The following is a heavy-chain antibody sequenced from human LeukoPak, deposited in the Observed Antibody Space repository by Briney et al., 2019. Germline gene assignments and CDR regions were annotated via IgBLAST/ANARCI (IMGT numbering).Heavy chain of an antibody. CDR1: GFTVSSNY. D-gene: IGHD3/OR15-3a*01. V-gene: IGHV3-53*01. Sequence: PGGSLRLSCAASGFTVSSNYMSWVRQAPGKGLEWVSVIYSGGSTYYADSVKGRFTISRDNAKNSLYLQMNSLRAEDTAVYYCARVDLYYYYMDVWGKGTTVTVSS. J-gene: IGHJ6*03. CDR2: IYSGGST. CDR3: ARVDLYYYYMDV.